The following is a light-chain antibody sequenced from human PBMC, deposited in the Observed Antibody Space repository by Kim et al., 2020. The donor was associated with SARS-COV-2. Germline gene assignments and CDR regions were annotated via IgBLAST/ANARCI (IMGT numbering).Light chain of an antibody. V-gene: IGLV1-40*01. Sequence: RVAISCAGGSSNSGTGYDVHWYQQLPGTAPKFLIYSNNIRPSGVPDRFSASKSGTSASLAITGLLAEDEADYYCQSYDRSLSAYVFGTGTKVTVL. J-gene: IGLJ1*01. CDR1: SSNSGTGYD. CDR3: QSYDRSLSAYV. CDR2: SNN.